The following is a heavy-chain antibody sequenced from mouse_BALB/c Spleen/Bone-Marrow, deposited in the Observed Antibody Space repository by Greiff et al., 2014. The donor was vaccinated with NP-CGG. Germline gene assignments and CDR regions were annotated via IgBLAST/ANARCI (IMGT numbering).Heavy chain of an antibody. CDR1: GYAFTNYL. CDR2: INPGSGGT. Sequence: VQLQQSGAELVRPGTSVKVSCKASGYAFTNYLIEWVKQRPGQGLEWIGVINPGSGGTNYNEKFKGKATLTADKSSSTAYMQLSSLTSDDSAVYFCARWDYVMDYWGQGTSVTVSS. V-gene: IGHV1-54*01. CDR3: ARWDYVMDY. J-gene: IGHJ4*01.